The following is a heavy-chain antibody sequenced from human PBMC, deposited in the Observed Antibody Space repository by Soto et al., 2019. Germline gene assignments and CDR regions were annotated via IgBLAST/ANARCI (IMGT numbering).Heavy chain of an antibody. J-gene: IGHJ4*02. D-gene: IGHD1-26*01. CDR3: ARVSLVGPSGGRYFDY. CDR1: GFTFSAHY. V-gene: IGHV3-72*01. Sequence: EVQLVESGGGLVQPGGSLRLSCAASGFTFSAHYMDWVRQAPGKGLEWVGRIKNKANSYTTEYAASVEGRFTISREDPPNSLYLQMNSLKTEDTAVYYCARVSLVGPSGGRYFDYWGQGSQVAVSS. CDR2: IKNKANSYTT.